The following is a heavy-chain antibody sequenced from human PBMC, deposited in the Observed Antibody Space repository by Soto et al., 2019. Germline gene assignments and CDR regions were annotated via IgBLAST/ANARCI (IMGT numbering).Heavy chain of an antibody. V-gene: IGHV3-33*01. Sequence: PGGSLRLSCAASGFTFSSYGMHWVRQAPGKGLEWVAVIWYDGSNKYYVDSVKGRFTISRDNSKNTLYLQMNSLRAEDTAVYYCARDPSDFWSGSYYYGMDVWGQGTTVTVSS. CDR3: ARDPSDFWSGSYYYGMDV. J-gene: IGHJ6*02. CDR2: IWYDGSNK. CDR1: GFTFSSYG. D-gene: IGHD3-3*01.